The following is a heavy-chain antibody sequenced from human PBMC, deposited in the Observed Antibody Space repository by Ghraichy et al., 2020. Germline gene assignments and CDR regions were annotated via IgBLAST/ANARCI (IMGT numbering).Heavy chain of an antibody. CDR2: IYYSGST. D-gene: IGHD6-19*01. CDR3: ARRTVAGTGYFDY. Sequence: GSLSLTCTVSGGSISSSSYYWGWIRQPPGKGLEWIGSIYYSGSTYYNPSLKSRVTISVDTSKNQFSLKLSSVTAADTAVYYCARRTVAGTGYFDYWGQGTLVTVSS. V-gene: IGHV4-39*01. J-gene: IGHJ4*02. CDR1: GGSISSSSYY.